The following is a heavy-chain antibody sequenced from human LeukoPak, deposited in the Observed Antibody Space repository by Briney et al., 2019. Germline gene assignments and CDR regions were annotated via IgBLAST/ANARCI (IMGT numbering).Heavy chain of an antibody. CDR2: IYYSGST. Sequence: SQTLSLTCTVSGGTISSGGYYWHWIRQPPGKGLEWIGYIYYSGSTYYNPSLKSRITISVDTSKNQFSLKLSSVTAADTAVYYCARQWVKSGMYNWFDPWGQGTLVTVSS. D-gene: IGHD1-26*01. CDR1: GGTISSGGYY. CDR3: ARQWVKSGMYNWFDP. V-gene: IGHV4-31*03. J-gene: IGHJ5*02.